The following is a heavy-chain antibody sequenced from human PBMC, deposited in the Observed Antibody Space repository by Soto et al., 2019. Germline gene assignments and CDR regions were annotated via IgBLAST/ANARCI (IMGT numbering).Heavy chain of an antibody. CDR3: ANDRGSGWRVDAFDI. CDR2: ISYDGSNK. CDR1: GFTFSSYG. Sequence: GGSLRLSCAASGFTFSSYGMHWVRQAPGKGLEWVAVISYDGSNKYYADSVKGRFTISRDNSKNTLYLQMNSLRAEDTAVYYCANDRGSGWRVDAFDIWGQGTMVTFSS. D-gene: IGHD6-19*01. J-gene: IGHJ3*02. V-gene: IGHV3-30*18.